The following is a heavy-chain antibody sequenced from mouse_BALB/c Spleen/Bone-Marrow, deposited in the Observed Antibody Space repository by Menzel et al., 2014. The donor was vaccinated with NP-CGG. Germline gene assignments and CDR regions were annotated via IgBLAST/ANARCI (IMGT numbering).Heavy chain of an antibody. D-gene: IGHD1-2*01. J-gene: IGHJ2*01. CDR2: ISYSGGT. Sequence: EVMLVESGPSLVKPSQTLSLTCSVTGDSITSGYWNWIRKFPGNKLEYMGFISYSGGTYYNPSLRSRISITRDTSKNQYYLQLNSVTTEDTATYFCARTRYYGWFDSWGQGTTLTVSS. CDR3: ARTRYYGWFDS. V-gene: IGHV3-8*02. CDR1: GDSITSGY.